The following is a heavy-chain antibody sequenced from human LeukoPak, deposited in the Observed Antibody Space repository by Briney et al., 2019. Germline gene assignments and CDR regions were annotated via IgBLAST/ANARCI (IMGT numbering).Heavy chain of an antibody. V-gene: IGHV3-74*01. CDR2: INSVGSST. CDR3: ARDLLVSDY. D-gene: IGHD2-2*01. CDR1: GFTFSSYW. Sequence: GGSLRLSCAVSGFTFSSYWMHWVRQAPGKGLMWFSRINSVGSSTTYADSVKGRFTNSRDNAKNTLYLQMNSLRAEDTAVYYCARDLLVSDYWGQGTLVTVSS. J-gene: IGHJ4*02.